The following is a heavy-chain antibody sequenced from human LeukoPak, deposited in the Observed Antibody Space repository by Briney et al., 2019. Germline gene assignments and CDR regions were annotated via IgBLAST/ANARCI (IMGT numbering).Heavy chain of an antibody. CDR2: IKQDGTEK. CDR3: ARGPFVVIGAPDY. CDR1: GFSISTFW. J-gene: IGHJ4*02. D-gene: IGHD2-15*01. Sequence: GGSLRLSCAASGFSISTFWMSWVRQAPGKGLEWVANIKQDGTEKYYVDSVRGRFTISRDNAENSLYLQMNSLRAEDTAVYYCARGPFVVIGAPDYWGQGTLVTVSS. V-gene: IGHV3-7*01.